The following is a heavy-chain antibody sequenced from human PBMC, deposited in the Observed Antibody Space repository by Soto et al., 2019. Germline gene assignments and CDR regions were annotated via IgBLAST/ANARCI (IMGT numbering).Heavy chain of an antibody. CDR1: GGSFYNYA. V-gene: IGHV1-69*06. CDR2: IIPIFDKP. Sequence: QVHLVQSGAEVKKPGSSVKVSCEASGGSFYNYAVTWVRQAPGQGLEWVGSIIPIFDKPNFAQKFQGRLTITAYKSTSIAYMELNSLTSGDTAVYYCARRTGLAARLASPAYYGLDAWGQGTTVIVSS. J-gene: IGHJ6*02. CDR3: ARRTGLAARLASPAYYGLDA. D-gene: IGHD6-6*01.